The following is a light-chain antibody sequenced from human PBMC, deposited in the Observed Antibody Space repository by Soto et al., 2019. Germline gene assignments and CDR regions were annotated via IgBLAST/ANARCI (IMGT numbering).Light chain of an antibody. V-gene: IGKV1-5*01. J-gene: IGKJ1*01. CDR2: DAS. CDR3: QQYNHWPRT. CDR1: KNINTW. Sequence: DIQMTQSPSTPSASVGDRVTITCRASKNINTWVAWYQQKPGKAPKLLIYDASSLESGVPSRVSGSGSGTEFTLTISSLQSEDFAVYYCQQYNHWPRTFGRGTKVDIK.